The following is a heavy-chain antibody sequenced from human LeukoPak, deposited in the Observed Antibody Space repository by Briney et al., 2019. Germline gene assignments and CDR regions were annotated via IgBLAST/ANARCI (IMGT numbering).Heavy chain of an antibody. Sequence: GASVKVSCKASGGTFSSYAISWVRQAPGQGLEWMGGIIPIFGTANYAQKFQDRVTITADESTSTAYMELSSLRSEDTAVYYCARFWDIVVVPTRRDYYGMDVWGQGTTVTVSS. V-gene: IGHV1-69*13. CDR3: ARFWDIVVVPTRRDYYGMDV. CDR1: GGTFSSYA. CDR2: IIPIFGTA. D-gene: IGHD2-2*01. J-gene: IGHJ6*02.